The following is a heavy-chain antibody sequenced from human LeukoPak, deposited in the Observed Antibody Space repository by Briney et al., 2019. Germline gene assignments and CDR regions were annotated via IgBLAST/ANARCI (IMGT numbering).Heavy chain of an antibody. CDR3: ASDLVPMVRDPVAYFDC. J-gene: IGHJ4*02. D-gene: IGHD3-10*01. Sequence: ASVKVSCKASGYTFTDYYMHWVRQAPGQGLEWMGWISAYNGNTNYAQKLQGRVTMTTDTSTSTAYMELRSLRSDDTAVYYCASDLVPMVRDPVAYFDCWGQGTLVTVSS. CDR2: ISAYNGNT. V-gene: IGHV1-18*04. CDR1: GYTFTDYY.